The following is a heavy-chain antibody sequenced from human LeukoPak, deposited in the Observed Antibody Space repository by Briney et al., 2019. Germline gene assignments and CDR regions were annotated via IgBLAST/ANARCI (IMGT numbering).Heavy chain of an antibody. D-gene: IGHD2-2*01. CDR1: GFAFSSYN. Sequence: PGGSLRLSCAASGFAFSSYNMRWVRQAPGKGLEWVSFISTTSTYIYYADSVKGRFTVSRDNSKNLLYLQMDSLRVEDTAVYYCARAGTCSSTSCDGGIEYWGQGTLVTVSS. CDR2: ISTTSTYI. V-gene: IGHV3-21*06. J-gene: IGHJ4*02. CDR3: ARAGTCSSTSCDGGIEY.